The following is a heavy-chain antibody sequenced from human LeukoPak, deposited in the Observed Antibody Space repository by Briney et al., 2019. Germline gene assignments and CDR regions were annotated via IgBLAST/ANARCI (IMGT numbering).Heavy chain of an antibody. CDR3: ARDDVVRGVITYYYGMDV. J-gene: IGHJ6*04. Sequence: GSLRLSCAASGFTFSNYWMNWVRQAPGKGLEWIGSIYHSGSTYYNPSLKSRVTISVDTSKNQFSLKLSSVTAADTAVYYCARDDVVRGVITYYYGMDVWGKGTTVTVSS. D-gene: IGHD3-10*01. CDR2: IYHSGST. CDR1: GFTFSNYW. V-gene: IGHV4-4*02.